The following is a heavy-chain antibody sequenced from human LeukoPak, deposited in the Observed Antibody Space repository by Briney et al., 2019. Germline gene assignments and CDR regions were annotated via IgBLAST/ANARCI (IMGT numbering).Heavy chain of an antibody. CDR2: ISSSGSTI. Sequence: GGSLRLSCAASGFTFSSYEMNGVRQAPGKGLEGVSYISSSGSTIYYADSVKGRFAISRDNAKNSLYLQMNSLRAEDTAVYYCARDSHYSYGPFFDYWGQGTLVTVSS. V-gene: IGHV3-48*03. D-gene: IGHD5-18*01. J-gene: IGHJ4*02. CDR1: GFTFSSYE. CDR3: ARDSHYSYGPFFDY.